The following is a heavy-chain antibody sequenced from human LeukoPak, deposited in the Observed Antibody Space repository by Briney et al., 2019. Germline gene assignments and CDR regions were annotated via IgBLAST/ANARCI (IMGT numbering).Heavy chain of an antibody. CDR3: ATSEDIVVVPAAKFDY. V-gene: IGHV3-23*01. CDR2: ISGSGVST. J-gene: IGHJ4*02. CDR1: EFTFNNYA. Sequence: GGSLRLSCAASEFTFNNYAMSWVRQAPGKGLEWVSTISGSGVSTYYADSVKGRFTISRDNSKNTLYLQMNSLRAEDTAVYYCATSEDIVVVPAAKFDYWGQGTLVTVSS. D-gene: IGHD2-2*01.